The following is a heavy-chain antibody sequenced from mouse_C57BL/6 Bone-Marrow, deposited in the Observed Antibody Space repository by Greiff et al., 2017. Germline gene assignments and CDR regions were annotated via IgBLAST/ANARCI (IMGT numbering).Heavy chain of an antibody. CDR2: IRSKSSNYAT. CDR1: GFTFNTYA. CDR3: VREAAYGNYEVAWFAY. J-gene: IGHJ3*01. V-gene: IGHV10-3*01. Sequence: EVKLVESGGGLVQPKGSLKLSCAASGFTFNTYAMHWVRQAPGKGLEWVARIRSKSSNYATYYADSVKYRFNISRDDSQSMLYLQMNNLKTEDTAMYYCVREAAYGNYEVAWFAYWGQGTLVTVSA. D-gene: IGHD2-1*01.